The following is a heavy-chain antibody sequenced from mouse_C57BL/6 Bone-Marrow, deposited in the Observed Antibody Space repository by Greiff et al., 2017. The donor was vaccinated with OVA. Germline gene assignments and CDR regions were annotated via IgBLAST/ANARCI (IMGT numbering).Heavy chain of an antibody. CDR2: VYPYNGGT. CDR1: GFTFTDYY. D-gene: IGHD1-1*01. V-gene: IGHV1-36*01. Sequence: EVKLQESGPVLVKPGPSVKISCKASGFTFTDYYMHWVKQSHGKSLEWIGLVYPYNGGTSYNQKFKGKATLTVDTSSSTAYMELNSLTSEDSAVYYCYYYGSSPGWYFDVWGTGTTVTVSS. CDR3: YYYGSSPGWYFDV. J-gene: IGHJ1*03.